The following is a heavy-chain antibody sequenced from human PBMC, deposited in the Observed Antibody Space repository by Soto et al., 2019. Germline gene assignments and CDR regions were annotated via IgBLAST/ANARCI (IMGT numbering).Heavy chain of an antibody. D-gene: IGHD6-13*01. CDR3: ARSLLDEYSSSWRSAYYGMDV. CDR2: INPNGGGT. J-gene: IGHJ6*02. V-gene: IGHV1-2*02. Sequence: QVQLVQSGAEVKKPGASVKVSCKASGFTFSAYYIYWVRQAPGQGLEWIGWINPNGGGTNNAQKFQGRVTMTRDTSTSTVYMELSALIPDDTAVYYCARSLLDEYSSSWRSAYYGMDVWGQGTTVTVSS. CDR1: GFTFSAYY.